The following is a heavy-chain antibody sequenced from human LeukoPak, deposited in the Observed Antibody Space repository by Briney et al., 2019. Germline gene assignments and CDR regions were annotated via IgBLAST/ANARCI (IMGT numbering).Heavy chain of an antibody. CDR2: IKSKTDGGTT. V-gene: IGHV3-15*01. CDR1: GFTFSNAW. J-gene: IGHJ4*02. D-gene: IGHD3-16*01. Sequence: GGSLRLSCAASGFTFSNAWMSWVRQAPGKGLEWVGRIKSKTDGGTTDYAAPVKGRFTISRDDSKNTLYLQMNSLRAEDTAVYYCAKLGGQPYRLFDYWGQGTLVTVSS. CDR3: AKLGGQPYRLFDY.